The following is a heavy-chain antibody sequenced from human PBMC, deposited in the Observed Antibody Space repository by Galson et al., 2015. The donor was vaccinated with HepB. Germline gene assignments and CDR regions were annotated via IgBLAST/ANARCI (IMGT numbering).Heavy chain of an antibody. V-gene: IGHV3-73*01. CDR3: TRQIAAAENY. D-gene: IGHD6-13*01. J-gene: IGHJ4*02. CDR1: GFTFSGSA. Sequence: SLRLSCAASGFTFSGSAMHWVRQASGKGLEWVGRIRSKANSYATAYAASVKGRFTISRDDSKNTAYLQMNSLKTEDTAVYYCTRQIAAAENYWGQGTLVTVSS. CDR2: IRSKANSYAT.